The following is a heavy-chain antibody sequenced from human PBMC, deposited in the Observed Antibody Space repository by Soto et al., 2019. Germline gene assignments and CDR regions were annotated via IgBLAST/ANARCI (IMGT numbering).Heavy chain of an antibody. CDR3: GRGRSGQIVVFY. CDR1: GYTFTGHY. V-gene: IGHV1-2*02. Sequence: GASVKVSFKASGYTFTGHYIHWVRQAPEQGPECMGEIGPESGATRYAQKFQGRVTMTRDMSITTVYMELNNLSPDDTAVYYCGRGRSGQIVVFYWGQGTPVTVSS. CDR2: IGPESGAT. J-gene: IGHJ4*02. D-gene: IGHD1-26*01.